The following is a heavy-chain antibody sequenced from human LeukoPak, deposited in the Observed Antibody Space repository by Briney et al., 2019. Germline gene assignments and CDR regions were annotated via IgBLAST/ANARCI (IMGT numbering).Heavy chain of an antibody. D-gene: IGHD3-16*01. V-gene: IGHV3-9*01. CDR2: ISWNSGSI. Sequence: GGSLRLSCAASGFTFSSHWMTWVRQAPGKGLEWVSGISWNSGSIGYADSVKGRFTISRDNAKDSLYLQMNSLRAEDTALYYCAKDNYDYVWGSNWFDPWGQGTLVTVSS. J-gene: IGHJ5*02. CDR1: GFTFSSHW. CDR3: AKDNYDYVWGSNWFDP.